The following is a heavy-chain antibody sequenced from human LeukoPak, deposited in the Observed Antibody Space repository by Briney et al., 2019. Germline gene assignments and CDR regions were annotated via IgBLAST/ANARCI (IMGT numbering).Heavy chain of an antibody. CDR2: ISGSGDNT. J-gene: IGHJ4*02. V-gene: IGHV3-23*01. D-gene: IGHD2-15*01. Sequence: GGSLRLSCAASGXTFSSHAMTWVRQAPGKGLEWVSVISGSGDNTDYADSVKGRFTISRDNSRNTVYLQMNSLRAEDTAVYYCTSFPRADTRDIVFDFWGQGALVTVSS. CDR3: TSFPRADTRDIVFDF. CDR1: GXTFSSHA.